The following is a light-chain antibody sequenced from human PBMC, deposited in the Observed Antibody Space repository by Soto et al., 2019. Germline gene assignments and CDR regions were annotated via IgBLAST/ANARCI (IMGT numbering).Light chain of an antibody. CDR3: QKYHIWPSWT. J-gene: IGKJ1*01. CDR2: DAS. V-gene: IGKV3-20*01. CDR1: QSVSSSY. Sequence: EIVLTQSPGSVYLSPGERATLSFRSSQSVSSSYLAWYQQKPGQAPRLLIYDASNRATGIPARFSGSGSGTDFTLTISSLQSEDFAVYFCQKYHIWPSWTFGQGTKVDIK.